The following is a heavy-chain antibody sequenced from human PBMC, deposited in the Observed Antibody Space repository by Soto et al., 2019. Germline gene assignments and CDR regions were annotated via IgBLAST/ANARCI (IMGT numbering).Heavy chain of an antibody. D-gene: IGHD3-22*01. CDR2: IYA. V-gene: IGHV4-59*03. CDR3: ATVSDYYDSSGYYYNYFDY. CDR1: GGSISSYY. Sequence: SETLSLTCTVSGGSISSYYWSWIRQPPGKGLEWIGYIYAQKFQGRVTMTEDTSTDTAYMELSSLRSEDTAVYYCATVSDYYDSSGYYYNYFDYWGQGTLVTVSS. J-gene: IGHJ4*02.